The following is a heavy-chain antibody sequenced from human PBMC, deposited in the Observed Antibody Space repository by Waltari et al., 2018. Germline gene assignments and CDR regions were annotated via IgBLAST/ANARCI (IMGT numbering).Heavy chain of an antibody. V-gene: IGHV3-74*01. D-gene: IGHD3-16*01. Sequence: EVGMVESGGGLVQPGGSLRLSCVASGFTSSTYWMHWVRQAPGKGLMWVSRILGDGSEPSYADSVKGRFSISRDNAKNTLYLQMNSLRDEDTAVYYCVRGHERGSARHFDFWGQGTLVTVSS. J-gene: IGHJ4*02. CDR1: GFTSSTYW. CDR2: ILGDGSEP. CDR3: VRGHERGSARHFDF.